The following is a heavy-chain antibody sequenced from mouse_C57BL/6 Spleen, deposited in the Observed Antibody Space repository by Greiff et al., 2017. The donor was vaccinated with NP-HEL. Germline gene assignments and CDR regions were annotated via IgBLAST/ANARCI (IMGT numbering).Heavy chain of an antibody. V-gene: IGHV14-1*01. Sequence: EVQLQQSGAELVRPGASVKLSCTASGFNIRDYYMHWVKQRPEQGLEWIGRIDPEDGDTEYAPKFQGKATMTADTSSNTAYLQLSSLTSEDTAVYYCTTGTMVTGFAYWGQGTLVTVSA. CDR1: GFNIRDYY. J-gene: IGHJ3*01. D-gene: IGHD2-2*01. CDR2: IDPEDGDT. CDR3: TTGTMVTGFAY.